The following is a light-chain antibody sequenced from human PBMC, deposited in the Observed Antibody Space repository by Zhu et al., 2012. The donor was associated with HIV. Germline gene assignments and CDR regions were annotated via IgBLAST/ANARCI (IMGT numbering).Light chain of an antibody. CDR3: QQYDTSPMT. Sequence: EIELTQSPGTLSLSPGDRATLSCRASQSVGSRYLAWYQQNPGQALRLLIYGTFSRATGVPDRFSGSGSGTDFTLTITRLESEDFAVYYCQQYDTSPMTFGQGTKVEVK. V-gene: IGKV3-20*01. CDR2: GTF. CDR1: QSVGSRY. J-gene: IGKJ1*01.